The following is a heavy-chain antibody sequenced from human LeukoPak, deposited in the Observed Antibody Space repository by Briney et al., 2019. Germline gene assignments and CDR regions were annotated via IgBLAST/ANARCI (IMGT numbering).Heavy chain of an antibody. Sequence: SETLSLTCAVYGGSFSGYYWSWIRQPPGKGLEWIGEINHSGSTNYNPSLKSRVTISVDTSKNQFSLKLSSVIAADAAVYYCARGLYYYGSGSYYNSLGYYFDYWGQGTLVTVSS. J-gene: IGHJ4*02. CDR2: INHSGST. V-gene: IGHV4-34*01. D-gene: IGHD3-10*01. CDR1: GGSFSGYY. CDR3: ARGLYYYGSGSYYNSLGYYFDY.